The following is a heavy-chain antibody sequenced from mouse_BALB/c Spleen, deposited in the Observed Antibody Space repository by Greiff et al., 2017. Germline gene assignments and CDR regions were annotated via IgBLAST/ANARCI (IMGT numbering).Heavy chain of an antibody. J-gene: IGHJ4*01. CDR2: ISNLAYSI. CDR1: GFTFSDYG. CDR3: ARDYDAMDY. V-gene: IGHV5-15*02. Sequence: EVQGVESGGGLVQPGGSRKLSCAASGFTFSDYGMAWVRQAPGKGPEWVAFISNLAYSIYYADTVTGRFTISRENAKNTLYLEMSSLRSEDTAMYYCARDYDAMDYWGQGTSVTVSS.